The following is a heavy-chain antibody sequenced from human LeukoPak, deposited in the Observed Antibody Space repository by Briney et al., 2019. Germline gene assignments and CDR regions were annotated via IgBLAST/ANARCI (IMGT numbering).Heavy chain of an antibody. CDR2: ISWNSGSI. Sequence: PGRSLRLSCAASGFTFDDYAMHWVRQAPGKGLEWVSGISWNSGSIGYADSMKGRFTISRDNAKNSLYLQMNSLRAEDTALYYCAKDQGALWFGELYGAFDIWGQGTMVTVSS. CDR1: GFTFDDYA. CDR3: AKDQGALWFGELYGAFDI. V-gene: IGHV3-9*01. J-gene: IGHJ3*02. D-gene: IGHD3-10*01.